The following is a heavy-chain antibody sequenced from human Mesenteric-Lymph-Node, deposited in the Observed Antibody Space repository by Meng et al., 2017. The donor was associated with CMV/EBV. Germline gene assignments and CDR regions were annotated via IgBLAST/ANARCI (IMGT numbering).Heavy chain of an antibody. CDR1: GFSVSNTY. CDR3: ARGVLGVLPQDY. V-gene: IGHV3-53*01. Sequence: GRSLRLSCVASGFSVSNTYMSWTPQAPGKGLKWVAFMYGDHKTYHADSVEGRFSISRDNFENTVYLEMNSLRVEDTDVYVCARGVLGVLPQDYWGQGTLVTVSS. CDR2: MYGDHKT. D-gene: IGHD3-16*01. J-gene: IGHJ4*02.